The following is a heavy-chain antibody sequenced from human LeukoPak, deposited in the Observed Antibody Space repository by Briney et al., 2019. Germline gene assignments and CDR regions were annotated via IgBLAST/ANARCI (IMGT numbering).Heavy chain of an antibody. CDR2: ITTTGSTI. Sequence: PGWSLRLSRAASGFTFSDYAMNWVRQAPGKGLEWVSYITTTGSTIYYADSVKGRFTISRDNAKNTLFLQMNSLRPEDTAVYYCARERISMIRGVVTTSYFDYWGQGTMVSVSS. V-gene: IGHV3-48*01. J-gene: IGHJ4*02. D-gene: IGHD3-10*01. CDR3: ARERISMIRGVVTTSYFDY. CDR1: GFTFSDYA.